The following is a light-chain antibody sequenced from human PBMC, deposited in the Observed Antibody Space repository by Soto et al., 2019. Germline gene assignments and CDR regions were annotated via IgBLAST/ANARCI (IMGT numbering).Light chain of an antibody. CDR2: GPS. CDR3: QQYKNWPAIT. J-gene: IGKJ5*01. CDR1: RSVSSN. V-gene: IGKV3D-15*01. Sequence: EIVMSQSLDTLSVSPGERATLSCRASRSVSSNLAWYQQKPGQAPRLLIYGPSTRATGIPARFSGSGSGTEFTLTISSLQSEDFAIYYCQQYKNWPAITFGQGTRLEIK.